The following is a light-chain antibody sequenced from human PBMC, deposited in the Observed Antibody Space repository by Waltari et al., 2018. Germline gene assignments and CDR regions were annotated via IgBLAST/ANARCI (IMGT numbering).Light chain of an antibody. CDR3: QSYDSSPSGVV. CDR2: GNT. V-gene: IGLV1-40*01. CDR1: SPNIRAGYD. J-gene: IGLJ2*01. Sequence: QSVLTQPPSMSGAPGQRVTISCTGGSPNIRAGYDVPAYQQLPGAAPKLLLYGNTYRPSGVPDRFSGSKSGTSASLAITGLQAEDEADYYCQSYDSSPSGVVFGGGTKLTVL.